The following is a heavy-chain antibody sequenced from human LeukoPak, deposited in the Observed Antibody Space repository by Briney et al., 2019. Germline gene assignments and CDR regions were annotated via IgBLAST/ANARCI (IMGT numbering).Heavy chain of an antibody. D-gene: IGHD3-16*01. V-gene: IGHV4-59*08. Sequence: SETLSLTCTVSGDSISTYYWSGIRQPPGKGLEWIGYIHYSGSTNYNPSLRSRVTISVDTSKNQFSLKLSSATAADTAVYFCARRAINSVMFDYWGQGTLVTVSS. CDR1: GDSISTYY. CDR2: IHYSGST. CDR3: ARRAINSVMFDY. J-gene: IGHJ4*02.